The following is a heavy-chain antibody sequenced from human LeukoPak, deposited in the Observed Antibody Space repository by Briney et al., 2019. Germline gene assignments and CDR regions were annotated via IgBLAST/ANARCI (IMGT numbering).Heavy chain of an antibody. CDR1: AGSISSSSYY. CDR3: ARVAAPIYYYYMDV. Sequence: SETLSFTCTVSAGSISSSSYYWGWIRQPPGKGLEWIGSIYYSGSTYYNPYLKSRVTISVDTSKNQFSLKLSSVTAADTAVYYCARVAAPIYYYYMDVWGKGTTVTVSS. CDR2: IYYSGST. V-gene: IGHV4-39*07. D-gene: IGHD6-19*01. J-gene: IGHJ6*03.